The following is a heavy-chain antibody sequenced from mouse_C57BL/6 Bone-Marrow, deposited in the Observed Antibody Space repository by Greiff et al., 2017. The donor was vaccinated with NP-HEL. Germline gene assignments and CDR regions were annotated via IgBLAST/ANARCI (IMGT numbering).Heavy chain of an antibody. Sequence: QVQLKQSGPELVKPGASVKISCKASGYAFSSSWMNWVKQRPGKGLEWIGRIYPGDGDTNYNGKFKGKATLTADKSSSTAYMQLSSLTSEDSAVCFCARNLRAWFADWGQGTLVTVSA. CDR3: ARNLRAWFAD. CDR1: GYAFSSSW. V-gene: IGHV1-82*01. D-gene: IGHD3-2*02. CDR2: IYPGDGDT. J-gene: IGHJ3*01.